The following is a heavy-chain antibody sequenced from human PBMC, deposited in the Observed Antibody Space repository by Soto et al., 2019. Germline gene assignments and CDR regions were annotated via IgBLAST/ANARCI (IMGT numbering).Heavy chain of an antibody. CDR2: ISNDGAYV. CDR3: VRDHSRRLSGTRCFDY. V-gene: IGHV3-21*01. D-gene: IGHD2-2*01. J-gene: IGHJ4*02. CDR1: GFSFSRYN. Sequence: GRSLRLSCAVCGFSFSRYNMNWVRHAPEKGLECVSSISNDGAYVYYADSVKGRFTVSRDNAKNSVYLQMNSLSADDTAVYYCVRDHSRRLSGTRCFDYWGQGTQVTVSS.